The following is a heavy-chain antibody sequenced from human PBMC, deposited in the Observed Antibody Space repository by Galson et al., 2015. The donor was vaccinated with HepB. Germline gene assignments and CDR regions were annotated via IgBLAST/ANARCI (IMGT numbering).Heavy chain of an antibody. CDR2: ISGSGGST. J-gene: IGHJ6*02. V-gene: IGHV3-23*01. CDR1: GFTFSSYA. CDR3: AKVWETGTPAVAGMDV. Sequence: SLRLSCAASGFTFSSYAMSWVRQAPGKGLEWVSAISGSGGSTYYADSVKGRFTISRDNSKNTLYLQMNSLRAEDTAVYYYAKVWETGTPAVAGMDVWGQGTTVTVSS. D-gene: IGHD1-7*01.